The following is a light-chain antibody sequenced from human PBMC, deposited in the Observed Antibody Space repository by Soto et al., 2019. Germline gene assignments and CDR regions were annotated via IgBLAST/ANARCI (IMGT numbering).Light chain of an antibody. CDR2: EGS. CDR3: CSYAGSSTLVV. CDR1: SSDIGSYNL. V-gene: IGLV2-23*03. Sequence: QSVLTQPASVSGSPGQSITISCTGTSSDIGSYNLVSWYQQHPGKAPKVMIYEGSKRPSGVSNRFSGSKSGNTASLTISGLQADDEADYYCCSYAGSSTLVVFGGGTKVTVL. J-gene: IGLJ2*01.